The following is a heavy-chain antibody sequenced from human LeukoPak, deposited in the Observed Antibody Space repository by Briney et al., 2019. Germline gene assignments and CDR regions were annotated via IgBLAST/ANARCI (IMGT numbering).Heavy chain of an antibody. CDR3: AREVVAAPGTVDY. CDR2: IYHSGST. J-gene: IGHJ4*02. D-gene: IGHD6-13*01. Sequence: SGTLSLTCAVSGGSISSSNRWSWVRQPPGKGLEWIGEIYHSGSTNYNPSLKSRVTISVDKSKNQFSLKLTSVTAADTAVYYCAREVVAAPGTVDYWGQGTLVTVSS. CDR1: GGSISSSNR. V-gene: IGHV4-4*02.